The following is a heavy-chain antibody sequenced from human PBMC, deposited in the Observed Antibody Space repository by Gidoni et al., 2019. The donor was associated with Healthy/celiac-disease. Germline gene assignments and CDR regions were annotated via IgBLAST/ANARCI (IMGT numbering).Heavy chain of an antibody. CDR2: IYSGGST. CDR3: ARARWSGFFAYYGMDV. D-gene: IGHD3-3*01. J-gene: IGHJ6*02. Sequence: EVQLVRSGGGLIQPGGSLRLSCAASGFPVSSNYMSWVRQAPGKGLEWVSVIYSGGSTYYADSVKGRFTISRDNSKNTLYLQMNSLRAEDTAVYYCARARWSGFFAYYGMDVWGQGTTVTVSS. CDR1: GFPVSSNY. V-gene: IGHV3-53*01.